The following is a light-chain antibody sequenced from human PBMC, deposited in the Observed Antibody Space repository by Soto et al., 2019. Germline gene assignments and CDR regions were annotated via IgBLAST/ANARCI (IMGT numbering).Light chain of an antibody. J-gene: IGKJ1*01. CDR3: QQYNNWPPST. CDR1: QSISSW. V-gene: IGKV1-5*01. CDR2: DAS. Sequence: DIQMTQSPSTLSASVGDRVTINCRASQSISSWLAWYQQKPGKAPKLLIYDASSLESGVPSRFSGSGSGTEFTLTISSLQSEDFAVYYCQQYNNWPPSTFGQGTKVDIK.